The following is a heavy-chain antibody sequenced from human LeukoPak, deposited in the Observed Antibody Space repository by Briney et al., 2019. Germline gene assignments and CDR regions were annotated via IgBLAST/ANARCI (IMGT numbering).Heavy chain of an antibody. CDR2: IIPIFGTA. CDR1: GGTFSSYA. J-gene: IGHJ6*03. Sequence: SVKVSCKASGGTFSSYAISWVRQAPGQGLEWMGGIIPIFGTANYAQKFQGRVTITTDESTSTAYMELSSLRSEDTAVYYCASGVGRYGSGSYPMDVWGKGTTVTVSS. V-gene: IGHV1-69*05. CDR3: ASGVGRYGSGSYPMDV. D-gene: IGHD3-10*01.